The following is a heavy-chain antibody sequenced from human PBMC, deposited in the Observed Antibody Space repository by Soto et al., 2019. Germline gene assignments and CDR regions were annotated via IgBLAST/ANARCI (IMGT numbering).Heavy chain of an antibody. D-gene: IGHD6-6*01. CDR2: IIPIFGTA. Sequence: SVKVSCKASGGTFSSYAISWVRQAPGQGLEWMGGIIPIFGTANYARKFQGRVTITADKSTSTAYMELSSLRSEDTAVYYCARGIAARYDAFDIWGQGTMVTVS. J-gene: IGHJ3*02. CDR1: GGTFSSYA. CDR3: ARGIAARYDAFDI. V-gene: IGHV1-69*06.